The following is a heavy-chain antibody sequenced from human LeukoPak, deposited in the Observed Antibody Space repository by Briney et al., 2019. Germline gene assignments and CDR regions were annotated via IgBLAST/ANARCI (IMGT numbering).Heavy chain of an antibody. D-gene: IGHD1-26*01. CDR3: AKIIVGVTEINY. Sequence: GGSLRLSCAASGFTFSSHWMHWVRQAPGKGLVWVSRISDDGTNRNYADSVKGRFTISRDNDKNTLYLQMNSLRAEDTAVYYWAKIIVGVTEINYWGQEPRVSVPS. CDR1: GFTFSSHW. J-gene: IGHJ4*02. V-gene: IGHV3-74*01. CDR2: ISDDGTNR.